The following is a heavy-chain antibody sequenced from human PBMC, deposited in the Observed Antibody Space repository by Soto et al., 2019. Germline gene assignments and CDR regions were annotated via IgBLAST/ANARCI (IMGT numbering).Heavy chain of an antibody. Sequence: QVQLVESGGGVVQPGRSLRLSCAASGFTFSSYAMHWVRQAPGKGLEWVAVISYDGSNKYYADSVKGRFTISRDNSKNTLYLQMNSLRAADTAVYYCARDGGGYDVRYYFDYWGQGTLVTVSS. J-gene: IGHJ4*02. D-gene: IGHD5-12*01. CDR1: GFTFSSYA. V-gene: IGHV3-30-3*01. CDR3: ARDGGGYDVRYYFDY. CDR2: ISYDGSNK.